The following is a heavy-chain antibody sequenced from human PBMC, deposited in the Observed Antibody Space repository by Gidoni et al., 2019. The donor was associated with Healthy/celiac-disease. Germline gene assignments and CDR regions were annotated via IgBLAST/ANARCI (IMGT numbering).Heavy chain of an antibody. J-gene: IGHJ4*02. CDR2: ISYDGSNK. CDR3: ARDETGTHFDY. CDR1: GFTFSSYA. Sequence: QVQLVESGGGVVQPGRSLRLSCAASGFTFSSYAMHWVRQAPGKGLEWVAVISYDGSNKYYADSVKGRFTISRDNSKNTLYLQMNSLRAEDTAVYYCARDETGTHFDYWGQGTLVTVSS. D-gene: IGHD1-1*01. V-gene: IGHV3-30-3*01.